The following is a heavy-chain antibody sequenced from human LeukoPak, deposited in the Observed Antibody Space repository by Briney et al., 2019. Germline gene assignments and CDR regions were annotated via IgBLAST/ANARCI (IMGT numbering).Heavy chain of an antibody. Sequence: SETLSLTCTVSGGSISSGSYYWSWIRQPAGKGLEWIGRIYTSGSTNYNPSLKSRVTISVDTSKNQFSLKLSSVTAADTAVYYCARALGGGYCSSTSCPEYFQHWGQGTLVTVSS. J-gene: IGHJ1*01. D-gene: IGHD2-2*01. CDR2: IYTSGST. CDR3: ARALGGGYCSSTSCPEYFQH. CDR1: GGSISSGSYY. V-gene: IGHV4-61*02.